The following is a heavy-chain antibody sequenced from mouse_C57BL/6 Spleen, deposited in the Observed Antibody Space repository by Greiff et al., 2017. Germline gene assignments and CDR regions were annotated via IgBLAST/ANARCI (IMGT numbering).Heavy chain of an antibody. Sequence: QVQLQQSGAELVKPGASVKISCKASGYAFSSSWMNWVKQRPGKGLEWIGQIYPGDGDTNYNGKFKGKATLTADKSSSTAYMQLSSLTSEDSAVYFCARRDYYGSSCFDHWGQGTTRTVSS. D-gene: IGHD1-1*01. CDR1: GYAFSSSW. CDR2: IYPGDGDT. V-gene: IGHV1-80*01. CDR3: ARRDYYGSSCFDH. J-gene: IGHJ2*01.